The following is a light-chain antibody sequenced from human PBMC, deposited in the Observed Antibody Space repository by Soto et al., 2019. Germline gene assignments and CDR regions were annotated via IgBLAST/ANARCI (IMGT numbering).Light chain of an antibody. J-gene: IGLJ2*01. Sequence: QSVLTQPPSASGTPGQRVTISCSGSFSNVGINTVNWYQQLPGTAPKLLIYSDNQRPSGVPHRFSGSKSGTSASLAISGLQSEDAADYYCASWDDSLNGVVFGGGTKVTVL. CDR2: SDN. V-gene: IGLV1-44*01. CDR1: FSNVGINT. CDR3: ASWDDSLNGVV.